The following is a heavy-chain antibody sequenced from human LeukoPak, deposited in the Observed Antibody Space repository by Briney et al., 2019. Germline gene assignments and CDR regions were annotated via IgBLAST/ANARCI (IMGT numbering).Heavy chain of an antibody. CDR3: ARVAVTTKANWFDP. CDR2: IYHSGST. D-gene: IGHD4-17*01. Sequence: PSETLSLTCAVSGGSISSGGYSWSWIRQPPGKGLEWIGYIYHSGSTYYNPSLKSRVTISVDRFKNQFSLKLSSVTAADTAVYYCARVAVTTKANWFDPWGQGTLVTVSS. CDR1: GGSISSGGYS. J-gene: IGHJ5*02. V-gene: IGHV4-30-2*01.